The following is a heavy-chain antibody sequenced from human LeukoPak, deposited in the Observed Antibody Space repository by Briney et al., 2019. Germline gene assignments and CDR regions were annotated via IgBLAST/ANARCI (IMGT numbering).Heavy chain of an antibody. CDR1: EGTFSSYA. J-gene: IGHJ6*03. V-gene: IGHV1-69*13. CDR2: IIPIFGTA. D-gene: IGHD3-22*01. Sequence: RASVKVSCKASEGTFSSYAISWVRQAPEQGLEWMGVIIPIFGTANYAQKFQGRVTITADESTSTAYMELSSLRSEDTAVYYCAVVVTSWDYYYYMDVWGKGTTVTISS. CDR3: AVVVTSWDYYYYMDV.